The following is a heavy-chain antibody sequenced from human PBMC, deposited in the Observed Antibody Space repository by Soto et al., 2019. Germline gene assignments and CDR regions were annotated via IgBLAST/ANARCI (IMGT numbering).Heavy chain of an antibody. D-gene: IGHD4-4*01. CDR2: IYYSGST. Sequence: QVQLQESGPGLVKPSETLSLTCTVSGGSISGFYWSWIRQPPGKGLEWIGYIYYSGSTNYNPSLKSRVTISVDTSKNQFSLKLSSVTAADTAVYYCARDLRSRLYSNYDNWFDPWGQGTLVTVSS. J-gene: IGHJ5*02. V-gene: IGHV4-59*01. CDR1: GGSISGFY. CDR3: ARDLRSRLYSNYDNWFDP.